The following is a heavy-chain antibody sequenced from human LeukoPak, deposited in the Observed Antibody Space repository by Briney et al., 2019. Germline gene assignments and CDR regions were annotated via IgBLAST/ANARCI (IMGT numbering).Heavy chain of an antibody. Sequence: PGGSLRLSCAASGFTFSTYEMNWVRQAPGKGLEWVSFITSSGSTIYYADSVKGRFTISRDNAKNSLFLQMNSLRAEDTAVYYCAREPRISPGYFYGLDVWGQGTTATVSS. CDR1: GFTFSTYE. V-gene: IGHV3-48*03. CDR2: ITSSGSTI. D-gene: IGHD2-15*01. J-gene: IGHJ6*02. CDR3: AREPRISPGYFYGLDV.